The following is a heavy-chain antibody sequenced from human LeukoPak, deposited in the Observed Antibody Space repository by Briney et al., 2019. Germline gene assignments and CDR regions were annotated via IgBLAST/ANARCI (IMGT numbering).Heavy chain of an antibody. V-gene: IGHV3-11*01. Sequence: GGSLRLSCAASGFTFSDYHMTCVRQAPGKGLEWLSNISPRGRTVFYSHSVEGRSTISRDNANNSLYLQLNSVRADDTAVYYCASGGYTGYMDVWGEGTTVIVSS. J-gene: IGHJ6*03. CDR2: ISPRGRTV. CDR1: GFTFSDYH. D-gene: IGHD3-16*02. CDR3: ASGGYTGYMDV.